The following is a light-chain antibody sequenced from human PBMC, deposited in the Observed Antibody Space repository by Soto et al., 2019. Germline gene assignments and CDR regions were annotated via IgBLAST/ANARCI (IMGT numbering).Light chain of an antibody. CDR1: SSDVGGYNY. V-gene: IGLV2-14*01. J-gene: IGLJ1*01. CDR3: SSYTSSSTLDV. Sequence: QSALTQPASVSGSPGQSITISCTGTSSDVGGYNYVSWYQQHLGKAPKLMISDFSNRPSGVSNRFSGSTSGTTTSLPISGLQAEDEAEYYCSSYTSSSTLDVVGNRTKLTV. CDR2: DFS.